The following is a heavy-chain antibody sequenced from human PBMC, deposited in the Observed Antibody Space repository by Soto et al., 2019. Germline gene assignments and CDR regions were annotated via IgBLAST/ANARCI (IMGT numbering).Heavy chain of an antibody. Sequence: SETLSLTCTVSGHSLSSGGYYWSWIRQHPGKGLEWVGYIYFTGTTLYNPSLKSRLAISVDTSKNQFSLKLTSVTAADTAVYYCARDWGSSGWPNWGQGVLVTVS. CDR2: IYFTGTT. V-gene: IGHV4-31*03. D-gene: IGHD6-19*01. J-gene: IGHJ4*02. CDR1: GHSLSSGGYY. CDR3: ARDWGSSGWPN.